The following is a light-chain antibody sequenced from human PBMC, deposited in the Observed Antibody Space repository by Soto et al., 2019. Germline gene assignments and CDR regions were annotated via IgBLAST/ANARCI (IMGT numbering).Light chain of an antibody. Sequence: QSVLTQPPSVSGAPGQTVTISCTGSDSNIGAGFTVHWYQHLPGSAPKLLIYSDNRRPSGVPDRFSGSQSGSSASLAISGLQAEDEGDNYCQSFDSDLTDSYVFXTGTKVTVL. CDR1: DSNIGAGFT. J-gene: IGLJ1*01. V-gene: IGLV1-40*01. CDR2: SDN. CDR3: QSFDSDLTDSYV.